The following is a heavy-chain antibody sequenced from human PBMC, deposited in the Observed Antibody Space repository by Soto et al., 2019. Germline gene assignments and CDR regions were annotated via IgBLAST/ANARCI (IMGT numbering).Heavy chain of an antibody. V-gene: IGHV3-23*01. CDR1: GFTFSSYA. CDR3: AKYSGSQWSYASSGPPFSP. D-gene: IGHD2-8*01. J-gene: IGHJ5*02. Sequence: GGSLRLSCAASGFTFSSYAMSWVRQAPGKGLEWVSAISGSGGSTYYADSVKGRFTISRDNSKNTLYLQMNSLRAEDTAVYYCAKYSGSQWSYASSGPPFSPWGQGTLVTVSS. CDR2: ISGSGGST.